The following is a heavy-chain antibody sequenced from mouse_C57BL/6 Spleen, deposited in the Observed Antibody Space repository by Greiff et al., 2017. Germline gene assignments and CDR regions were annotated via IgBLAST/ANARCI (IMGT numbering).Heavy chain of an antibody. CDR1: GYAFSSSW. D-gene: IGHD2-1*01. CDR3: ATYGNYGYYYAMDY. CDR2: IYPGDGDT. V-gene: IGHV1-82*01. Sequence: VKLQESGPELVKPGASVKISCKASGYAFSSSWMNWVKQRPGKGLEWIGRIYPGDGDTNYNGKFKGKATLTADKSSSTAYMQLSSLTSEDSAVYFCATYGNYGYYYAMDYWGQGTSVTVSS. J-gene: IGHJ4*01.